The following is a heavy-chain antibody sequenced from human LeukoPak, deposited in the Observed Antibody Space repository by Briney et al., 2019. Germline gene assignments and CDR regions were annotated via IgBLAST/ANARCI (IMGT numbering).Heavy chain of an antibody. CDR2: IIPIFGTA. J-gene: IGHJ4*02. V-gene: IGHV1-69*05. CDR3: ASDSIVRGVTGY. Sequence: ASVKVSCKASGGTFSSYAISWVRQAPGQGLEWMGRIIPIFGTANYAQKFQGRVTITTDESTSTAYMELSSLRSEDTAVYYCASDSIVRGVTGYWGQGTLVTVSS. D-gene: IGHD3-10*01. CDR1: GGTFSSYA.